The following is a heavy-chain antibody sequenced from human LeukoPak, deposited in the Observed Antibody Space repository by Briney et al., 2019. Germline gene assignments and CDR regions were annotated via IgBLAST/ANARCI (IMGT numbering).Heavy chain of an antibody. CDR3: ARSTMVRGVMTNYYFDY. V-gene: IGHV1-3*01. Sequence: ASVKFSCKASGYTFTSYAMHWVRQAPGQRLEWMGWINAGNGNTKYSQKFQGRVTITRDTSASTAYMELSSLRSEDTAVYYCARSTMVRGVMTNYYFDYWGQGTLVTVSS. J-gene: IGHJ4*02. CDR1: GYTFTSYA. CDR2: INAGNGNT. D-gene: IGHD3-10*01.